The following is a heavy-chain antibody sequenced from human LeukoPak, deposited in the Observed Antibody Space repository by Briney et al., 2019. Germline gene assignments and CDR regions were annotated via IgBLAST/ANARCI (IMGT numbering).Heavy chain of an antibody. CDR1: GGSISSYH. D-gene: IGHD2-15*01. V-gene: IGHV4-59*01. Sequence: SETLSLTCTVSGGSISSYHWSWIRQPPGKGLEWIGYIYYSGSTNYNPSLKSRVTISVDTSKNQFSLKLSSVTAADTAVYYCARWASELLPYSDAFDIWGQGTMVTVSS. J-gene: IGHJ3*02. CDR2: IYYSGST. CDR3: ARWASELLPYSDAFDI.